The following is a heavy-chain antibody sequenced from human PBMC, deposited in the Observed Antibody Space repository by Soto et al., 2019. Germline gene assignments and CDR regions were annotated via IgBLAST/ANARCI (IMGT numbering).Heavy chain of an antibody. CDR1: GFTFSSYG. CDR3: AKDLGYCSGGSCYSEGYFDS. CDR2: VSYDGSNK. Sequence: QVQLVESGGGVVQPGRSLRLSCEASGFTFSSYGMHWVRQAPGKGLEWGALVSYDGSNKNYAASVKGRFAISRDNSKNTLYLQMNMLRTEDAAVYYCAKDLGYCSGGSCYSEGYFDSWGQGALVTVSS. J-gene: IGHJ4*02. V-gene: IGHV3-30*18. D-gene: IGHD2-15*01.